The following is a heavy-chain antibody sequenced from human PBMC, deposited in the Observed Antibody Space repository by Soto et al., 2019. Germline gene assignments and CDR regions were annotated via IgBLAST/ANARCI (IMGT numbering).Heavy chain of an antibody. V-gene: IGHV1-2*02. D-gene: IGHD6-13*01. Sequence: ASVKFSCKASGYTFTVYYMHWVRQAPGQGLEWMGWINPNSGGTNYAQKFQGRVTMTRDTSISTAYMELSRLRSDDTAVYYCARDLRGYSSTGLFDYWGQGTLVTVSS. J-gene: IGHJ4*02. CDR2: INPNSGGT. CDR1: GYTFTVYY. CDR3: ARDLRGYSSTGLFDY.